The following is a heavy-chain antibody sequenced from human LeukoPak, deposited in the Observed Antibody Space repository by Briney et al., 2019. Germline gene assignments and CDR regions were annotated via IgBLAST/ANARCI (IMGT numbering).Heavy chain of an antibody. CDR2: ISGSGGST. CDR1: GFSFSSYA. Sequence: PGGSLRLSCAASGFSFSSYAMSWVRQAPGKGLEWVSAISGSGGSTYYADSVKGRFTISRDNSKNTLYLQMNSLRAEDTAVYYRAKVDQLWFGEYQYYFGYWGQGTLVTVSS. CDR3: AKVDQLWFGEYQYYFGY. D-gene: IGHD3-10*01. V-gene: IGHV3-23*01. J-gene: IGHJ4*02.